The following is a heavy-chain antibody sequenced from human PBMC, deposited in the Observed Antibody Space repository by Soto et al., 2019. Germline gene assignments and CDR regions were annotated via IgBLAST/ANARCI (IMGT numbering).Heavy chain of an antibody. D-gene: IGHD5-18*01. CDR2: INPSGGST. Sequence: GASVKVSCKASGYTFTSYYMHWVRQAPGQGLEWMGIINPSGGSTSYAQKFQGRVTMTRDTSTSTVYMELSSLRSEDTAVYYCARAREPEYSSAIFFDIWGQGALVTVSS. CDR3: ARAREPEYSSAIFFDI. CDR1: GYTFTSYY. V-gene: IGHV1-46*01. J-gene: IGHJ4*02.